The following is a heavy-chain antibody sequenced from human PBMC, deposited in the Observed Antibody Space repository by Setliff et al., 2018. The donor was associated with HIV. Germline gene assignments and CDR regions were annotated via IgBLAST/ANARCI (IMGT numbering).Heavy chain of an antibody. CDR3: ARYRYYYDSSGYGRWFDP. D-gene: IGHD3-22*01. J-gene: IGHJ5*02. Sequence: PSETLSLTCTVSGGSISSSSYYWGWIRQPPGKGLEWIGNIYYSGSTYYNPSLKSRVTISVDTSENQFSLRQNSVTAADTAVYYCARYRYYYDSSGYGRWFDPWGQGTLVTVSS. V-gene: IGHV4-39*01. CDR2: IYYSGST. CDR1: GGSISSSSYY.